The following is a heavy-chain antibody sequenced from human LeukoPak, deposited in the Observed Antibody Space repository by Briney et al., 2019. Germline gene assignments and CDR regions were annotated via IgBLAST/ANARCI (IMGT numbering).Heavy chain of an antibody. CDR1: GGSISSTDYY. J-gene: IGHJ4*02. CDR2: IYYSGGT. V-gene: IGHV4-39*07. D-gene: IGHD3-10*02. CDR3: ARLRDYVTRFDY. Sequence: SETLSLICTVSGGSISSTDYYWGWIRQPPGKGLEWIGSIYYSGGTFYNPSLKSRVTISVDTSKNQFSLKLSSVTAADTAVYYCARLRDYVTRFDYWGQGTLVTVSS.